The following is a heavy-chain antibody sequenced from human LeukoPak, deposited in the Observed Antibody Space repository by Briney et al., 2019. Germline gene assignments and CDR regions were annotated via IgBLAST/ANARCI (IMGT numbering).Heavy chain of an antibody. CDR2: IYPGNSDI. CDR1: GYSFASYW. V-gene: IGHV5-51*01. CDR3: ARHLSSITSCPNY. J-gene: IGHJ4*02. D-gene: IGHD2-2*01. Sequence: NTGESLKISCKGSGYSFASYWIAWVRQMPGKGLEWMGVIYPGNSDITYSPSSQGQVTISADKSVSTAYLHWSSLKASDTAIYYCARHLSSITSCPNYWGQGTLVTVSS.